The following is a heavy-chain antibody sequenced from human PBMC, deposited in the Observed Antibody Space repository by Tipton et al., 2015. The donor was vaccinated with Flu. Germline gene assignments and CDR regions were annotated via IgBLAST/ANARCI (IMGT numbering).Heavy chain of an antibody. D-gene: IGHD6-6*01. CDR3: AKGGAARPEF. V-gene: IGHV3-33*06. J-gene: IGHJ4*02. CDR1: GFSFSSYG. CDR2: IWYDGSDK. Sequence: SLRLSCAASGFSFSSYGMHWVRQAPGKGLEWVAAIWYDGSDKYYADSVKGRFTISRDNSKNTLYLQMNSLRVEDTAVYYCAKGGAARPEFWGQGTLVTVSP.